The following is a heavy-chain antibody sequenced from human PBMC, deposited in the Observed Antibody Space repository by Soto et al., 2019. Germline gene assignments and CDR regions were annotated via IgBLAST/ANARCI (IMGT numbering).Heavy chain of an antibody. D-gene: IGHD3-22*01. CDR1: GYGFSFYG. J-gene: IGHJ1*01. Sequence: ASVKVSCKASGYGFSFYGINWVRQAPGQGLEWMGWINPSDGNRNFAQKFEDRVTMTTATSTNTVFLELRSLKSDDTAIYYCARVRCKGYDRNGFYSRAQRTIVPVS. CDR2: INPSDGNR. CDR3: ARVRCKGYDRNGFYS. V-gene: IGHV1-18*01.